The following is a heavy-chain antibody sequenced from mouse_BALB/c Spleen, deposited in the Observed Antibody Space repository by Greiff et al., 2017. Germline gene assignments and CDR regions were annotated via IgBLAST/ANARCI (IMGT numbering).Heavy chain of an antibody. V-gene: IGHV1-54*01. CDR3: VQAGGY. J-gene: IGHJ2*01. Sequence: VQLQQSGAELVRLGTPVKVSCKASGYASTNYLIEWVKQRPGQGLEWIGVINPGSGSTNYNEKFKGKATLTADKSSSTAYMQLSSLTSDDSAVYFCVQAGGYWGQGTTLTVSS. CDR1: GYASTNYL. CDR2: INPGSGST.